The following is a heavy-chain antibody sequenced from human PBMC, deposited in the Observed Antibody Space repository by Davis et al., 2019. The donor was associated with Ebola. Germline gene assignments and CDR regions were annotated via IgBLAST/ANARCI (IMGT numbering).Heavy chain of an antibody. Sequence: SVKVSCKASGFTFTSSAMQWVRQARGQRLEWIGWIVVGSGNTNYAQKFQERVTITSDMSTSTACMELSSLRSEDTAVYYCAADRGYDFWGGYYNQYGMDGWGQGTTVTVSS. D-gene: IGHD3-3*01. J-gene: IGHJ6*02. V-gene: IGHV1-58*02. CDR2: IVVGSGNT. CDR1: GFTFTSSA. CDR3: AADRGYDFWGGYYNQYGMDG.